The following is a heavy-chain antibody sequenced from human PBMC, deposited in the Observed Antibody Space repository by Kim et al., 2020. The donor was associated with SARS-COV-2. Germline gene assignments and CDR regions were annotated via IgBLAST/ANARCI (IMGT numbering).Heavy chain of an antibody. J-gene: IGHJ4*02. V-gene: IGHV3-74*01. D-gene: IGHD3-3*01. CDR3: SRDTFWSRDY. Sequence: GGSLRLSCVGSGFSVRNDWMHWVRQAPGKGLEWVSRINEDGSRTDHADSVKGRFSISKDNAKNTLYLQMNSLRAEDSAVYYCSRDTFWSRDYLGQGILVT. CDR1: GFSVRNDW. CDR2: INEDGSRT.